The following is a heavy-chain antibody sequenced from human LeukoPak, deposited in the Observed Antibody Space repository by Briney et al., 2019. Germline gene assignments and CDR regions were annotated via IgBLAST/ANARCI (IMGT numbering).Heavy chain of an antibody. V-gene: IGHV3-23*01. Sequence: GGSLRLSCAASGFTFSSYAMSWVRQAPGKGLEWVSAISGSGGSTYYADSVKGRFTISRDNSKNTLYLQMNSLRAEDTAVYYCAKARYGFWSGYLSFDYWGQGTLVTVSS. J-gene: IGHJ4*02. D-gene: IGHD3-3*01. CDR2: ISGSGGST. CDR1: GFTFSSYA. CDR3: AKARYGFWSGYLSFDY.